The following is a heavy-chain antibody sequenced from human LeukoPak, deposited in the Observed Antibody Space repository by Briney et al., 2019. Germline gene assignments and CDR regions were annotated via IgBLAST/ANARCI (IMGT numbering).Heavy chain of an antibody. Sequence: SETLSLTCTVSGGSISSYYWSWIRQPPGKGLEWIGYIYYSGSTNYNPSLKSRVTISVDTSKNQFSLKLSSVTAADTAVYYCAGTSKSHSPSWFDPWGQGTLVTVSS. CDR1: GGSISSYY. J-gene: IGHJ5*02. V-gene: IGHV4-59*01. CDR2: IYYSGST. CDR3: AGTSKSHSPSWFDP. D-gene: IGHD6-13*01.